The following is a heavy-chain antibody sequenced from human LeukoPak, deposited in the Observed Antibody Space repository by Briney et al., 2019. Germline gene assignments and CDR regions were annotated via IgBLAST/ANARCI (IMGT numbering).Heavy chain of an antibody. CDR2: IYSGGGT. Sequence: GGSLRLSCAASGFIVSNNYMNWVRQAPGKGLEWVSIIYSGGGTYYPDSVKGRFTISGDDSKNTVYLQMNSLRAEDTAVYSCAKYTSGTSYRGLDQWGQGTLVTVSS. D-gene: IGHD3-10*01. J-gene: IGHJ4*02. V-gene: IGHV3-53*01. CDR1: GFIVSNNY. CDR3: AKYTSGTSYRGLDQ.